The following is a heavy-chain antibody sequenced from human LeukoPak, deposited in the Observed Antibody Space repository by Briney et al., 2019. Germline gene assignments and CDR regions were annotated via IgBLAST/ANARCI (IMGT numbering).Heavy chain of an antibody. CDR3: ATRSSHTSSWYVYLFWDY. J-gene: IGHJ4*02. D-gene: IGHD6-13*01. Sequence: GGSLRLSCAASGFTFSSYWMTWVRQAPGEGLEWVANINQDGSDKNYVDSVKGRFTISRDNAKNSLYPQMNSLRAEDTAVYYCATRSSHTSSWYVYLFWDYWGQGALVTVSS. V-gene: IGHV3-7*01. CDR2: INQDGSDK. CDR1: GFTFSSYW.